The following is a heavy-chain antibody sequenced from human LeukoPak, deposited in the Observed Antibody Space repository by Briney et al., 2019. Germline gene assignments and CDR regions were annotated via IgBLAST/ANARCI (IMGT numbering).Heavy chain of an antibody. CDR1: GYTFTSYY. V-gene: IGHV1-46*03. Sequence: GASVKVSCKASGYTFTSYYMHWVRQAPGQGLEWMGIINLSGGSTSYAQKFQGRVTMTRDTSTSTVYMELSSLRSEDTAVYYCARDQGCSSGWCAYYYYGMDVWGQGTTVTVSS. CDR2: INLSGGST. J-gene: IGHJ6*02. CDR3: ARDQGCSSGWCAYYYYGMDV. D-gene: IGHD6-19*01.